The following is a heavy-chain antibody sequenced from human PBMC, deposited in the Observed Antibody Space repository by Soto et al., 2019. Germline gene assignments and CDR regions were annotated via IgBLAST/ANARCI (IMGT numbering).Heavy chain of an antibody. D-gene: IGHD1-1*01. CDR3: CARVRVVKQPSPTPAXXXXXX. J-gene: IGHJ1*01. V-gene: IGHV4-31*03. Sequence: QVQLQESGPGLVRPSETLSLTCTVSGDSISRNGNYWSWIRQHPGQGLEWIGYIHYSGSTYYTPSLKSXVXISVDRSXXXXSXXXXXXXXXXXXXXXCARVRVVKQPSPTPAXXXXXXWGQXALV. CDR1: GDSISRNGNY. CDR2: IHYSGST.